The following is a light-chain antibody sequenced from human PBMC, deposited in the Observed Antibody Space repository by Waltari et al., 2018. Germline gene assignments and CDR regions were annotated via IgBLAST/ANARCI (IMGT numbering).Light chain of an antibody. J-gene: IGKJ1*01. V-gene: IGKV1-8*01. CDR1: QGVSSY. CDR2: ASS. Sequence: ILMTQSPSLIAALRDDIVTITCRARQGVSSYLAWYQQKPGRAPKLLLYASSTLQPGVPSRFGGSGSGTEFSLTISCLQSEDFASYFCQQYNSYPETFGHGTRVEV. CDR3: QQYNSYPET.